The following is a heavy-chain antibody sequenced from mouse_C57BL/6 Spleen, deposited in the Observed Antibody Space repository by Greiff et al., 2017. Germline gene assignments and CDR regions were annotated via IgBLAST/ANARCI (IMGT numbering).Heavy chain of an antibody. CDR2: IDPSDSET. V-gene: IGHV1-52*01. Sequence: QVQLQQPGAELVRPGSSVKLSCKASGYTFTSYWMHWVKQRPIQGLEWIGNIDPSDSETHYNQKFKDKATLTVDKSSSTAYMQLSSLTSEDSAVYYCARSIYVGRSGWFAYWGQGTLVTVSA. J-gene: IGHJ3*01. CDR1: GYTFTSYW. D-gene: IGHD2-3*01. CDR3: ARSIYVGRSGWFAY.